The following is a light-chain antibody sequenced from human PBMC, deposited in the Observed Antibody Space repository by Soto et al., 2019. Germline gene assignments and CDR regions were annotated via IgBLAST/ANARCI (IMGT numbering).Light chain of an antibody. Sequence: LVRMPSARTRAVSPKNRSTRSCRSSQSVSSNLAWYQQKPGQAPRLLIYGASTRATGIPARFSVSGSGTEFTLTLRTLQSEYFAVSYYQPHNTGAGTFGQGTKVDIK. CDR3: QPHNTGAGT. CDR1: QSVSSN. V-gene: IGKV3-15*01. J-gene: IGKJ1*01. CDR2: GAS.